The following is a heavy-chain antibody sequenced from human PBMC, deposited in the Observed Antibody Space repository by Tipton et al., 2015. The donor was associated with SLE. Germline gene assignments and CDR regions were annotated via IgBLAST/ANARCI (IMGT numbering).Heavy chain of an antibody. CDR3: ADGGGYFSFDY. Sequence: TLSLTCTVSGGSISSSSYCWGWIRQPPGKGLEWIGSIYYSGSTYYNPSLKSRVTISVDTSKNQFSLKLSSVTAADTAVYYCADGGGYFSFDYWGQGTLVTVSS. J-gene: IGHJ4*02. CDR2: IYYSGST. CDR1: GGSISSSSYC. V-gene: IGHV4-39*07. D-gene: IGHD3-22*01.